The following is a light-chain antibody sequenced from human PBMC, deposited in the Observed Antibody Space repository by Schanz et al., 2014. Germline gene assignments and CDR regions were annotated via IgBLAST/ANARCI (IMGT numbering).Light chain of an antibody. V-gene: IGLV2-14*01. CDR3: SSCEGNHGFGV. J-gene: IGLJ3*02. CDR2: DVS. CDR1: SSDVGGYNY. Sequence: QSALTQPASVSGSPGQSITISCTGTSSDVGGYNYVSWYQQHPGKAPKLMLYDVSNRPSGVPNRFSGSKSGHTASLAVTGLQAEDEADYYCSSCEGNHGFGVFGGGTKLTVL.